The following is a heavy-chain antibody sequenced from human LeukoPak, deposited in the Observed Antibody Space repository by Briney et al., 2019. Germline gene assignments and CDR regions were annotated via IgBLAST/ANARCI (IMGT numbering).Heavy chain of an antibody. J-gene: IGHJ4*02. CDR1: GFTFSSYW. V-gene: IGHV3-74*01. Sequence: GGSLRLSCAASGFTFSSYWMHWVRQAPGKGLVWVSRINSDGSTTTCADSVKGRFTISRDNAKNTLYLQMNSLRAEDTAVYSCTRGGVDYWGQGTLVTVSS. CDR2: INSDGSTT. CDR3: TRGGVDY.